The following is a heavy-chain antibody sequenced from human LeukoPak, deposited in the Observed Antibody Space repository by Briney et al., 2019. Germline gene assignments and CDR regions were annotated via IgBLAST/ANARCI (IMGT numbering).Heavy chain of an antibody. D-gene: IGHD3-22*01. CDR1: GYTFRRYN. CDR2: ISADNGNT. CDR3: ARGSGDSSGYYYYYYGMDV. Sequence: ASVKVSCKASGYTFRRYNISWVRQAPGQGLEWMGWISADNGNTNYAQKLQGRVTMTTDTSTSTAYMELRSLRSDDTAVYYCARGSGDSSGYYYYYYGMDVWGQGTTVTVSS. J-gene: IGHJ6*02. V-gene: IGHV1-18*01.